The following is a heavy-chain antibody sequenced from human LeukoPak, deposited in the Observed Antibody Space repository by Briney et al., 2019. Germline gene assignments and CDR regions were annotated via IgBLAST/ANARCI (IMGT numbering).Heavy chain of an antibody. CDR3: ARIVDIVATDY. J-gene: IGHJ4*02. CDR1: GGSITSSSDY. CDR2: IFYNGAT. D-gene: IGHD5-12*01. V-gene: IGHV4-39*01. Sequence: SETLSLTCTVSGGSITSSSDYWGWIRQPPGKGLEWIGTIFYNGATQFNPSLKSRVTMSVDLSRNQFSLRLSSVTAADTAVYYCARIVDIVATDYWGQGTLVTVSS.